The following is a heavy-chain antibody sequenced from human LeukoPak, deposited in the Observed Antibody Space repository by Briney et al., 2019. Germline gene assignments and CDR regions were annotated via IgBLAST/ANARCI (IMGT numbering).Heavy chain of an antibody. CDR1: GGTFSSYA. D-gene: IGHD6-13*01. Sequence: ASVKVSCKASGGTFSSYAISWVRQAPGQGLEWMGGIIPIFGTANYAQKFQGRVTITADVSTSTAYMELSSLRSEDTAVYYCATQLVPGFDYWGQGTLVTVSS. V-gene: IGHV1-69*01. CDR3: ATQLVPGFDY. CDR2: IIPIFGTA. J-gene: IGHJ4*02.